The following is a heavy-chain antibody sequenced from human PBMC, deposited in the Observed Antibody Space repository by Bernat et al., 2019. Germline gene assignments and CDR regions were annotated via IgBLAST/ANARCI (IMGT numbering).Heavy chain of an antibody. CDR2: IWYDGSNK. CDR1: GFTFSSYG. V-gene: IGHV3-33*01. D-gene: IGHD5-18*01. CDR3: ARIRGYSYGQIDY. J-gene: IGHJ4*02. Sequence: QVQLVESGGGVVQPGRSLRLSCAASGFTFSSYGMHWVRQAPGKGLEWVAVIWYDGSNKYYADSGKGRFTISRDNSKNTLYLQMNSLRAEDTAVYYCARIRGYSYGQIDYWGQGTLVTVSS.